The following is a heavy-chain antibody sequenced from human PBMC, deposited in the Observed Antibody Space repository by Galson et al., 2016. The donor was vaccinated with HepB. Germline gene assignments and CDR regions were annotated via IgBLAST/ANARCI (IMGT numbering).Heavy chain of an antibody. J-gene: IGHJ4*02. CDR3: TTDEAGGRF. Sequence: SLRLSCAVSDFTFNSAWMNWVRQAPGKGLEWVGRIRSVTNGGTTDYAAAVEGRFTISRDDSKHMLYLQMNSLKIEDTAMYYCTTDEAGGRFWGQGTLVTVSS. V-gene: IGHV3-15*07. CDR2: IRSVTNGGTT. D-gene: IGHD3-3*01. CDR1: DFTFNSAW.